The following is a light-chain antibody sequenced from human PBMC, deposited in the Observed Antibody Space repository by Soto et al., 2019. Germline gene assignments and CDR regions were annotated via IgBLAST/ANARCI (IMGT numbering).Light chain of an antibody. CDR1: RSVDKW. Sequence: DIQMTQSPSTLSASLGDRVTTICRASRSVDKWLAWYQQKSGKAPKLLIYEASHLQSGVPSRFGGSGSGTEFTLTINKLQPEDVANYYCQQYYSVWTFGQGPTVEV. V-gene: IGKV1-5*02. CDR3: QQYYSVWT. CDR2: EAS. J-gene: IGKJ1*01.